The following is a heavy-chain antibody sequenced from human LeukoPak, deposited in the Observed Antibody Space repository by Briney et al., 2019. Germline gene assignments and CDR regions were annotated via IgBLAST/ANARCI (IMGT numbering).Heavy chain of an antibody. CDR3: AKDGPPEYYYDSSGHWDHFDY. CDR1: GFTFSSYG. V-gene: IGHV3-30*18. CDR2: ITYDGSNK. D-gene: IGHD3-22*01. Sequence: PGGSLRLSCAASGFTFSSYGMHWVRQAPGKGLEWVAVITYDGSNKYYADSVKGRFTISRDNSKNTLYLQMNSLRAEDTAVYYCAKDGPPEYYYDSSGHWDHFDYWGQGTLVTVSS. J-gene: IGHJ4*02.